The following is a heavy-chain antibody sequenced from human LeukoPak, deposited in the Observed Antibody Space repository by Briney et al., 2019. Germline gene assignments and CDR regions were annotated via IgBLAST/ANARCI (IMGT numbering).Heavy chain of an antibody. J-gene: IGHJ4*02. CDR3: ARDYDYGDYVRFDY. CDR1: GGTCSSYA. D-gene: IGHD4-17*01. V-gene: IGHV1-69*05. Sequence: PVKVSFKASGGTCSSYAISWVRQAPGQALEWMGRIIPIFSTANCAQKFQGRVTITKDESTSTAYMELSRLRPEDTAVYHCARDYDYGDYVRFDYWGKGTLVTVSS. CDR2: IIPIFSTA.